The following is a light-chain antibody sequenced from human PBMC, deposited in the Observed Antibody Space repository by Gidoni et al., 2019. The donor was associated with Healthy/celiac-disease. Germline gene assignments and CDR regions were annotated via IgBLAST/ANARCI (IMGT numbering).Light chain of an antibody. CDR1: QNVLYSSNNKNY. J-gene: IGKJ2*01. CDR2: WAS. Sequence: LVMTQSPDSLAVSLGERATINCKSSQNVLYSSNNKNYLAWYQQKPGQPPKLLIYWASTRESGVPDRFSGSGSGTDFTLTISSLQAEDVAVYYCQQYYSTPYTFGQGTKLEIK. CDR3: QQYYSTPYT. V-gene: IGKV4-1*01.